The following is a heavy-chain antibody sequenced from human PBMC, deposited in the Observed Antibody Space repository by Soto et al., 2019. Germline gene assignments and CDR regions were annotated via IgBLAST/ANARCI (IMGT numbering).Heavy chain of an antibody. Sequence: GGSLRLSCAASGFTFSSYGMHWVRQAPGKGLEWVAVISYDGSNKYYADSVKGRFTISRGNSKNTLYLQMNSLRAEDTAVYYCAKDRNSSWSYYYYYYGMDVWGQGTTVTVSS. CDR1: GFTFSSYG. J-gene: IGHJ6*02. CDR2: ISYDGSNK. D-gene: IGHD6-13*01. CDR3: AKDRNSSWSYYYYYYGMDV. V-gene: IGHV3-30*18.